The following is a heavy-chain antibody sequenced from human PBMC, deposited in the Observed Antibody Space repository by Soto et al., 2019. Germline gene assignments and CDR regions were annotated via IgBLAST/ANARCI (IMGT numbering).Heavy chain of an antibody. CDR3: TRHMSPNIAVAGT. J-gene: IGHJ4*02. V-gene: IGHV3-64D*08. CDR1: GFTFGSYA. Sequence: PGGSLRLSCSASGFTFGSYALHSVRQAPGKGLEYVSAISSSGDNTYYPDSVKGRFTISRDNSKNTLYLQMSSLRVEDTAVYYCTRHMSPNIAVAGTWGQGTQVTVSS. D-gene: IGHD6-19*01. CDR2: ISSSGDNT.